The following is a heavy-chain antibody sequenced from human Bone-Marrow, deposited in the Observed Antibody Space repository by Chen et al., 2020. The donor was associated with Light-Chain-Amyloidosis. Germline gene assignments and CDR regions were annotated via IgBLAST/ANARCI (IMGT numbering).Heavy chain of an antibody. CDR2: VFYTGTT. CDR1: GESNKSSPYY. D-gene: IGHD3-16*02. CDR3: ARHPRYLGWFDP. Sequence: QLQLQESGQGQVKPSETLPLTCTVSGESNKSSPYYWGWNRQSPGNGLEWIGTVFYTGTTYYNPSLKSRLTISVDTSKNQCSLKLSSVTAADTAVYYCARHPRYLGWFDPWGQGTLVIVSS. J-gene: IGHJ5*02. V-gene: IGHV4-39*01.